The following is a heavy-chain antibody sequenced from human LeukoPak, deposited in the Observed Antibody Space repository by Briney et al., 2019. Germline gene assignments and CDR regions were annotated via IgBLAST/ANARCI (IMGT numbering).Heavy chain of an antibody. CDR1: ADSLSSGGHY. CDR3: AIDYGDYPDY. CDR2: IHHSGSS. D-gene: IGHD4-17*01. Sequence: SQTLSLTCTVSADSLSSGGHYWVWIRQLPGKGLESIGFIHHSGSSRHNPSLKDRVAISVDASRKQFALRLSSVTAADTAVYYCAIDYGDYPDYWGQGTLVTVSS. V-gene: IGHV4-31*03. J-gene: IGHJ4*02.